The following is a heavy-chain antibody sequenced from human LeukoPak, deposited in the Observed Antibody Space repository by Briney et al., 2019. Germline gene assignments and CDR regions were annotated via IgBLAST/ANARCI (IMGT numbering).Heavy chain of an antibody. J-gene: IGHJ1*01. Sequence: GGSLRLSCAASGFTFDDYAMHWVRRAPGKGLEWVSLISGDGGSTYYADSVKGRFTISRDNSKNSLYLQMNSLRTEDTALYYCAKVGYSSGWFKKYAEYFQHWGQGTLVTVPS. D-gene: IGHD6-19*01. CDR2: ISGDGGST. CDR3: AKVGYSSGWFKKYAEYFQH. V-gene: IGHV3-43*02. CDR1: GFTFDDYA.